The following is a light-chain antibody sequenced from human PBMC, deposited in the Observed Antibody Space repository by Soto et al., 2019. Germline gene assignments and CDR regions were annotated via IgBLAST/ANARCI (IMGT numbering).Light chain of an antibody. CDR3: QQLKTYPLT. Sequence: DIQMTQSPSSLSAFVGDRVTITCRASQGISSYLAWYQQKPGKAPNLLIYAAPTLQNGVPSRFSGSGSGTEFALTISSLQPEDFATYYCQQLKTYPLTFGGGTKVDI. CDR1: QGISSY. CDR2: AAP. J-gene: IGKJ4*01. V-gene: IGKV1-9*01.